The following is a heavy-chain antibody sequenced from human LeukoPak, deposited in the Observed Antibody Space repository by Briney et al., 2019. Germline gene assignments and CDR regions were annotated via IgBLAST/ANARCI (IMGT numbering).Heavy chain of an antibody. V-gene: IGHV1-69*13. J-gene: IGHJ5*02. CDR2: IIPIFGTA. D-gene: IGHD3-9*01. Sequence: ASVKGSCKASGGTFSSYAISWVRQAPGQGLEWMGGIIPIFGTANYAQKFQGRVTITADESTSTAYMELSSLRSEDTAVYYCARSDYDILTGYNQPWGQGTLVTVSS. CDR1: GGTFSSYA. CDR3: ARSDYDILTGYNQP.